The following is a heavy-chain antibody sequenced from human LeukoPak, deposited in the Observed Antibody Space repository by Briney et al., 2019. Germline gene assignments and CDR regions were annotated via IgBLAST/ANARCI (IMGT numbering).Heavy chain of an antibody. V-gene: IGHV3-7*01. CDR1: GFTFSRYW. CDR3: AYSTVTHLSV. J-gene: IGHJ4*02. Sequence: GGSLRLSCAASGFTFSRYWMSWVRQAPGKGLEWVANIKQDGSEKYYVDSVKGRLTISRDNAKNSLYLQMNSLRAEDTAVYYCAYSTVTHLSVWGQGTLVTVSS. D-gene: IGHD4-17*01. CDR2: IKQDGSEK.